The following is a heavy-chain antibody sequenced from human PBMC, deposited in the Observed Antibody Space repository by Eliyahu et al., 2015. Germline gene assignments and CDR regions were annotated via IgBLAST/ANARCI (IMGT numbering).Heavy chain of an antibody. V-gene: IGHV1-18*01. J-gene: IGHJ4*02. Sequence: QVQLVQSGAEVKKPGASVKVSCKASGYTFTSYGTSWVRQAPGQGLEWMGWISGYNGNTNYAQKFQGRVSMTTDTSTNTAYMELRSLRSDDTAVYYCARDQDGSGSYYNPADYWGQGTLVTVSS. CDR1: GYTFTSYG. D-gene: IGHD3-10*01. CDR2: ISGYNGNT. CDR3: ARDQDGSGSYYNPADY.